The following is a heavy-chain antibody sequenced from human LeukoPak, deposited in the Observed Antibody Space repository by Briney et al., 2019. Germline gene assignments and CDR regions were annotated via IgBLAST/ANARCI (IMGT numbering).Heavy chain of an antibody. CDR1: GFTFSSYG. CDR2: ISYDGSNK. D-gene: IGHD1-1*01. J-gene: IGHJ4*02. V-gene: IGHV3-30*18. CDR3: AKKMSSRGTTGTDGPPGERLYDY. Sequence: PGGSLRLSCAASGFTFSSYGMHWVRQAPGKGLEWVAVISYDGSNKYYADSVKGRFTISSDNSKNTLYLQMNSLRAEDTAVYYCAKKMSSRGTTGTDGPPGERLYDYWGQGTLVTVSS.